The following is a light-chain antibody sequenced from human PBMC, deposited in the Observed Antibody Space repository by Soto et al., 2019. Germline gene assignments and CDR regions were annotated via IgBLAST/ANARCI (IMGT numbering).Light chain of an antibody. CDR3: QHYVTWPLA. CDR2: DTS. V-gene: IGKV3-15*01. Sequence: EIVLTQSPGTLSLSPGERATLSCRASQTVSTNYLAWYQQKPGQAPRLLIYDTSTRATGVPGRFIGSRSGTEFTLTITSLQSEDFAIYYCQHYVTWPLAFGGGTRVENK. J-gene: IGKJ4*01. CDR1: QTVSTN.